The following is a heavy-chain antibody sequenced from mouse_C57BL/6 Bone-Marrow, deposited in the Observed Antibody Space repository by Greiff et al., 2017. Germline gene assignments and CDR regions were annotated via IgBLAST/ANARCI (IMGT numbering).Heavy chain of an antibody. V-gene: IGHV1-81*01. D-gene: IGHD2-1*01. Sequence: QVQLQQSGAELARPGASVKLSCKASGYTFTSYGISWVKQRTGQGLEWIGEIYPRSGNTYYNEKFKGKATLTADKSSSTAYMELRSLTSEDSAVYFCAGRIYYGNFYAMDYWGQGTSVTVSS. CDR1: GYTFTSYG. CDR3: AGRIYYGNFYAMDY. J-gene: IGHJ4*01. CDR2: IYPRSGNT.